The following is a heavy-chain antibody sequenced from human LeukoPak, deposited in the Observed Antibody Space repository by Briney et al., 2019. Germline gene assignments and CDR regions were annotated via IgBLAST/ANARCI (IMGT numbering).Heavy chain of an antibody. V-gene: IGHV3-23*01. Sequence: GGSLRLSCAASGFTFGDYAVSWVRQAPGKGLEWVSAISGSGGSTYYADSVKGRFTISRDNSKNTLYLQMNSLRAEDTAVYYCAKDLDKAVAGTFFYWGQGTLVTVSS. D-gene: IGHD6-19*01. CDR2: ISGSGGST. J-gene: IGHJ4*02. CDR1: GFTFGDYA. CDR3: AKDLDKAVAGTFFY.